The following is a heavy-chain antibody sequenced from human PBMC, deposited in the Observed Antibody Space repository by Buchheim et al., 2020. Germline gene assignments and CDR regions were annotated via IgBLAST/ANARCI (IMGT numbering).Heavy chain of an antibody. D-gene: IGHD1-14*01. V-gene: IGHV3-48*01. CDR1: GFTFSTYD. CDR3: ARNRYYGMDV. CDR2: ISSSSTTI. Sequence: EVQLVESGAGLVQPGGSLRLPCAASGFTFSTYDMSWVRQAPGKGLEWVSYISSSSTTIYYADSVKGRFTISRDNAKNSLYLPMNSLRAEDTAVYYCARNRYYGMDVWGQGTT. J-gene: IGHJ6*02.